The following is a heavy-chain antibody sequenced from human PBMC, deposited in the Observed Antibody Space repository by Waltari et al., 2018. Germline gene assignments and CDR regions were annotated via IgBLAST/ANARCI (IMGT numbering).Heavy chain of an antibody. Sequence: EVHLVESGGGLVQPGGSLRLSCAASGFTFSSYAMNWVRQGPGKGLEWVAAISGSGVSTYYADSVKGRFTISRDNSKNTLYLQMNSLRAEDTAVYYCAKGRIGAFDIWGQGTMVTVSS. D-gene: IGHD2-15*01. CDR2: ISGSGVST. J-gene: IGHJ3*02. V-gene: IGHV3-23*04. CDR3: AKGRIGAFDI. CDR1: GFTFSSYA.